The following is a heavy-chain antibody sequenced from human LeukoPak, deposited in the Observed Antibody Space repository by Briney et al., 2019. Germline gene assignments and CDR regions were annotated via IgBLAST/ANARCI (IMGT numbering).Heavy chain of an antibody. CDR1: GFTFSSYW. Sequence: GGSLRLSCAASGFTFSSYWMSWVRQAPGKGLEWVANIKQDGSEKYYVDSVKGRFTISRDNAKNSLYLQMNSLRAEDTAVYYCARDLRGSGSCSVGYDYWGQGTLVTVSS. V-gene: IGHV3-7*01. CDR3: ARDLRGSGSCSVGYDY. CDR2: IKQDGSEK. D-gene: IGHD3-10*01. J-gene: IGHJ4*02.